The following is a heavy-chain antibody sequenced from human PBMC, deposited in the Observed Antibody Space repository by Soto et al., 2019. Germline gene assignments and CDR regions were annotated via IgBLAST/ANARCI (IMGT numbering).Heavy chain of an antibody. V-gene: IGHV4-34*01. D-gene: IGHD5-18*01. J-gene: IGHJ4*02. Sequence: SETLSLTCAVYGGSFNGYAWTWIRQPPGGGLEWLGEIDHSGGTTYNPSLNNRVTISIETSKNQFSLRLTSVTAAHAPVYYCARGFAYSHLFDYWGQGPLVTVSS. CDR2: IDHSGGT. CDR1: GGSFNGYA. CDR3: ARGFAYSHLFDY.